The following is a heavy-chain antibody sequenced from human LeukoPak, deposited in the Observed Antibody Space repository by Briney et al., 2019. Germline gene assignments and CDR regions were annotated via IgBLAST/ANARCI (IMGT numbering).Heavy chain of an antibody. V-gene: IGHV3-74*01. CDR2: ISSDGTNT. J-gene: IGHJ4*02. CDR3: ARDRNLDY. CDR1: GFTFSDYW. Sequence: GGSLRLSCAASGFTFSDYWMHWVRRAPGKGLVWVSRISSDGTNTNYAESVKGRFTISRDNARNTLYLQMNSLRAEDTAVYYCARDRNLDYWGQGTLVTVSS.